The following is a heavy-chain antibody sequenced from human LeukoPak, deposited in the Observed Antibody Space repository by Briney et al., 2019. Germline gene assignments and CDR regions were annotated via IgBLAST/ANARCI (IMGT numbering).Heavy chain of an antibody. D-gene: IGHD1-26*01. CDR1: GGTFSSYT. J-gene: IGHJ5*02. CDR3: ARDPGGIQMNWFAP. CDR2: IIPILGIA. Sequence: GSSVKVSCKASGGTFSSYTISWVRQAPGQGLEWMGRIIPILGIANYAQKFQGRVTITADKSTSTAYMELSSLRSEDTAVYYCARDPGGIQMNWFAPWGQGTLVTVSS. V-gene: IGHV1-69*04.